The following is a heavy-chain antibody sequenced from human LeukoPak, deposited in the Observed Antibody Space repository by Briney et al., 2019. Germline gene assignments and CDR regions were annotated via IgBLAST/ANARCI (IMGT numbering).Heavy chain of an antibody. V-gene: IGHV3-30*18. CDR3: AKGDYGSGSYYNADFDY. CDR1: GFTFSSYG. D-gene: IGHD3-10*01. CDR2: ISYDGSNK. J-gene: IGHJ4*02. Sequence: GGSLRLSCAASGFTFSSYGMHWVRQAPGKGLEWVAVISYDGSNKYYADSVKGRFTISRDNSKNTLYLQMNSLRAEDTAVYYCAKGDYGSGSYYNADFDYWGQGTLVTVSS.